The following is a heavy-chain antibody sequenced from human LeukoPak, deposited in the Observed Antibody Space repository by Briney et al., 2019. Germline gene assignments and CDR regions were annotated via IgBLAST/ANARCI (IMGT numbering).Heavy chain of an antibody. D-gene: IGHD5-18*01. Sequence: KTGGSLRLSCAASGFTFSSYWMHWVRQAPGKGLVWVSRINSDGSSTSYADSVKGRFTISRDNAKNTLYLQMNSLRAEDTAVYYCARDTVEVDTAMVSYGMDVWGQGTTVTVSS. V-gene: IGHV3-74*01. CDR1: GFTFSSYW. J-gene: IGHJ6*02. CDR3: ARDTVEVDTAMVSYGMDV. CDR2: INSDGSST.